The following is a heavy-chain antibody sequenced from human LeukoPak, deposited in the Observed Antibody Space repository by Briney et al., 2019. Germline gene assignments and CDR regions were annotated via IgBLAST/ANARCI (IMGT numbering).Heavy chain of an antibody. CDR3: AKDPRRGYSYGPFDY. CDR2: ISYDGSNK. J-gene: IGHJ4*02. D-gene: IGHD5-18*01. Sequence: GGSLRLSCAASGFTFSSYGMHWVRQAPGKGLEWVAVISYDGSNKYYADSVKGRFTISRDNSKNTLYLQMNSLRAEDTAVYYCAKDPRRGYSYGPFDYWGQGTLVTVSS. V-gene: IGHV3-30*18. CDR1: GFTFSSYG.